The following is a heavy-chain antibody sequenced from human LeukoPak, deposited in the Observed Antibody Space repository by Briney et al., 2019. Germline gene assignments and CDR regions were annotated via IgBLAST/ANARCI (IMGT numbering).Heavy chain of an antibody. D-gene: IGHD3-3*01. J-gene: IGHJ4*02. V-gene: IGHV4-59*01. Sequence: PSGTLSLTCTVSGGSISSYYWSWIRQPPGKGLEWIGYIYYSGSTNYNPSLKSRVTISVDTSKNQFSLKLSSVTAADTAVYYCARAETGEWLFQFDYWGQGTLVTVSS. CDR3: ARAETGEWLFQFDY. CDR1: GGSISSYY. CDR2: IYYSGST.